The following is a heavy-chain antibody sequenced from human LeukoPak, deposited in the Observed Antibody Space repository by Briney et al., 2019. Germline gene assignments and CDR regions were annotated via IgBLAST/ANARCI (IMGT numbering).Heavy chain of an antibody. Sequence: GGSLRLSCAASGFTFSSYAMSWVRQAPGKGLEWVSAISGSGGSTYYADSVKGRFTISRDNSKNTLYLQMNSLRAEDTAVYYCARDFGSDYGDYVGDAFDIWGQGTMVTVSS. CDR3: ARDFGSDYGDYVGDAFDI. J-gene: IGHJ3*02. CDR1: GFTFSSYA. V-gene: IGHV3-23*01. CDR2: ISGSGGST. D-gene: IGHD4-17*01.